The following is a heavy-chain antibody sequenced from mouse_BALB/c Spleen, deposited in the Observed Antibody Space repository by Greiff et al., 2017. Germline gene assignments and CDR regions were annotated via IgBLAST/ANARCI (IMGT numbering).Heavy chain of an antibody. CDR3: ARRDVITTGGYAMDY. CDR1: GFSLSTSGMG. D-gene: IGHD2-4*01. V-gene: IGHV8-12*01. J-gene: IGHJ4*01. CDR2: IYWDDDK. Sequence: QVTLKESGPGILQPSQTLSLTCSFSGFSLSTSGMGVSWIRQPSGKGLEWLAHIYWDDDKRYNPSLKSRLTISKDTSSNQVFLKITSVDTADTATYYCARRDVITTGGYAMDYWGQGTSVTVSS.